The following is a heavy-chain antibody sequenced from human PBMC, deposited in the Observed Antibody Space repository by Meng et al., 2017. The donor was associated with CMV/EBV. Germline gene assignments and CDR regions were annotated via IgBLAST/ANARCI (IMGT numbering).Heavy chain of an antibody. CDR1: GFTFSSYS. D-gene: IGHD6-19*01. J-gene: IGHJ6*02. CDR3: ARGARAYSSGWSLNYYYYGMDV. Sequence: GESLKISCAASGFTFSSYSMNWVRQAPGKGLEWVSSISSSSSYIYYTDSVKGRFTISRGNAKNSLYLQMNSLRAEDTAVYYCARGARAYSSGWSLNYYYYGMDVWGQGTTVTVSS. V-gene: IGHV3-21*01. CDR2: ISSSSSYI.